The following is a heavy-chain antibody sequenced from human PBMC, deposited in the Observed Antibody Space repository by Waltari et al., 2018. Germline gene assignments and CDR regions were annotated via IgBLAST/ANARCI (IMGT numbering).Heavy chain of an antibody. CDR1: GFGFTAAW. CDR3: TTLDAPWGG. D-gene: IGHD7-27*01. J-gene: IGHJ4*01. CDR2: IKSQNDGGTT. Sequence: EVQMVESGGGSVKPGDSLRLSCVASGFGFTAAWLTWVRQAPGKGLEWVCRIKSQNDGGTTYFAASVRGRFSISRDDSQNMVFLQMNSLRVEDTALYYCTTLDAPWGGWGHGTLVTVSS. V-gene: IGHV3-15*01.